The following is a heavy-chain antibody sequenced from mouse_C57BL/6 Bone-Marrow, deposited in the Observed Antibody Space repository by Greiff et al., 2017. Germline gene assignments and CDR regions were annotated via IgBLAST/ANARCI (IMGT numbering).Heavy chain of an antibody. Sequence: VQLQQPGAELVKPGASVKLSCKASGYTFTSYWMHWVKQRPGQGLEWIGMIHPNSGSTNYNEKFKSKATLTVDNSSSTAYMQLSSLTSEDSAVYYFARPPYGSSFFDYWGQGTTLTVSS. J-gene: IGHJ2*01. CDR3: ARPPYGSSFFDY. V-gene: IGHV1-64*01. CDR1: GYTFTSYW. D-gene: IGHD1-1*01. CDR2: IHPNSGST.